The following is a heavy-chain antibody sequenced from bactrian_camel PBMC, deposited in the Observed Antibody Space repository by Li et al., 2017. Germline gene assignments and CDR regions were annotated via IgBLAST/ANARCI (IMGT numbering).Heavy chain of an antibody. V-gene: IGHV3-2*01. Sequence: VQLVESGGGLVQPGGSLRLSCVASGFTFSNYHASWVRQAPGKGLEWGSSIYSDGRSTYYADSVRGRFTISGDNAKKTVYLQMNSLKSEDTAMYYCAAEELWVAQFASAYAYNYWGQGTQVTVS. CDR1: GFTFSNYH. CDR3: AAEELWVAQFASAYAYNY. CDR2: IYSDGRST. J-gene: IGHJ4*01. D-gene: IGHD3*01.